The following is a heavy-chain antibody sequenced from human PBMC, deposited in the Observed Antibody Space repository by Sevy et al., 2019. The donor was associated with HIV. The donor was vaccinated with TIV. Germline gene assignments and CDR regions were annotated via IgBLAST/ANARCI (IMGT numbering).Heavy chain of an antibody. CDR3: AKERWELLGYYYYGMDV. J-gene: IGHJ6*02. CDR2: ISYDGSNK. CDR1: GFTFSSYG. V-gene: IGHV3-30*18. Sequence: GGSLRLSCAASGFTFSSYGMHWVRQAPGKGLEWVAVISYDGSNKYYADSVKGRFTISRDNSKNTLYLQMNSLRAEDTAVYCCAKERWELLGYYYYGMDVWGQGTTVTVSS. D-gene: IGHD1-26*01.